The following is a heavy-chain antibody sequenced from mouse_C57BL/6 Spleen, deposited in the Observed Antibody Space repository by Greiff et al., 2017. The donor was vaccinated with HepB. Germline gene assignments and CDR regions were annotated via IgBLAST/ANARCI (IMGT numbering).Heavy chain of an antibody. CDR1: GYTFTSYW. V-gene: IGHV1-61*01. Sequence: QVHVKQPGAELVRPGSSVKLSCKASGYTFTSYWMDWVKQRPGQGLEWIGNIYPSDSETHYNQKFKDKATLTVDKSSSTAYMQLSSLTSEDSAVYYCASESSGPWFAYWGQGTLVTVSA. CDR2: IYPSDSET. J-gene: IGHJ3*01. CDR3: ASESSGPWFAY. D-gene: IGHD3-2*02.